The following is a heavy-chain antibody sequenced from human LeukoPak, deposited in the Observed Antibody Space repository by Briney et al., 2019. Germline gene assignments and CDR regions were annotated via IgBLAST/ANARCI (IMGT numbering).Heavy chain of an antibody. CDR3: ARDSHDSSGWYADY. CDR2: IYSGGST. J-gene: IGHJ4*02. V-gene: IGHV3-66*01. D-gene: IGHD6-19*01. CDR1: GFTVSSNY. Sequence: GGSLRLSCAASGFTVSSNYMSWVRQAPGKGLEWVSVIYSGGSTYYADSVKGRFTISRDNSKNTLYLQMNSLRAEDTAVYYCARDSHDSSGWYADYWGQGTLVTVPS.